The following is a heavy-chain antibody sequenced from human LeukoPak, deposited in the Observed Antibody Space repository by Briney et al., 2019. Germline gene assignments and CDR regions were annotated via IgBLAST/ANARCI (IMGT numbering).Heavy chain of an antibody. Sequence: GGSLRVPCSASGFTFSRFAMTWVRHLPGKGLEWVSTTSGNGLQTFYADSVKGRFSVSRDNSVNIVYLQMDSLRADDSALYSCAKDANYLDSSGYFIPFDYWGPGTLVTVAS. J-gene: IGHJ4*02. CDR1: GFTFSRFA. CDR2: TSGNGLQT. CDR3: AKDANYLDSSGYFIPFDY. D-gene: IGHD3-22*01. V-gene: IGHV3-23*01.